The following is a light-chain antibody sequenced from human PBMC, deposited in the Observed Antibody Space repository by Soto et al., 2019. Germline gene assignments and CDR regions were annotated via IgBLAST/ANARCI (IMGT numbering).Light chain of an antibody. CDR3: QQYNNWPPWT. J-gene: IGKJ1*01. V-gene: IGKV3-15*01. Sequence: EIVMTQSPATLSLSPGESATLSCRASQSVSSTLAWFQQKPGQAPRLLIYGAYTRATGIPARFSGSGSGTEFTLTISSLQSEDFAVYYCQQYNNWPPWTFGQGTKVDIK. CDR2: GAY. CDR1: QSVSST.